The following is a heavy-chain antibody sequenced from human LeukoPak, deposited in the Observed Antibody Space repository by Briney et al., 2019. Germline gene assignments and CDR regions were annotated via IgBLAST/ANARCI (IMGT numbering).Heavy chain of an antibody. D-gene: IGHD2-2*01. CDR3: ARGYCTSSICYLFDY. CDR2: FNSNSGSA. J-gene: IGHJ4*02. CDR1: GYPFTAYY. Sequence: GASVNVSCKASGYPFTAYYIHWVRQAPGQGLEWVGRFNSNSGSANYAQKFPGRVTMTRDTSISTAYMEINRLRSDDTAVYYCARGYCTSSICYLFDYWGQGTLVTVSS. V-gene: IGHV1-2*06.